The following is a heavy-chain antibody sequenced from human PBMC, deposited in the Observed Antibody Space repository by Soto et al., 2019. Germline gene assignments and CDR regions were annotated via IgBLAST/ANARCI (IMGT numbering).Heavy chain of an antibody. J-gene: IGHJ4*02. CDR1: GFTFSIYS. D-gene: IGHD6-13*01. CDR3: ARDPAAGGMDY. V-gene: IGHV3-21*01. CDR2: ISTSSSYI. Sequence: GGSLRLSCAASGFTFSIYSMNWVRQAPGKGLEWVSSISTSSSYIYYADSVKGRFTISRDNAKNSLYLQMNSLRAEDTAVYYCARDPAAGGMDYWGQGTLVTVSS.